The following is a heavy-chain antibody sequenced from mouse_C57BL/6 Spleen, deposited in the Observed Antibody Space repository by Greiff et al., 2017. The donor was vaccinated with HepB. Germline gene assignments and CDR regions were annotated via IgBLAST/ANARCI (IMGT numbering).Heavy chain of an antibody. J-gene: IGHJ2*01. CDR1: GYAFSSSW. CDR3: ARKGYYGSSWDY. CDR2: FYPGDGDT. Sequence: VQLQQSGPELVKPGASVKISCKASGYAFSSSWMNWVKQRPGKGLEWIGRFYPGDGDTNYNGKFKGKATLTADKSSSTAYMQLSSLTSEDSAVYFCARKGYYGSSWDYWGQGTTLTVSS. V-gene: IGHV1-82*01. D-gene: IGHD1-1*01.